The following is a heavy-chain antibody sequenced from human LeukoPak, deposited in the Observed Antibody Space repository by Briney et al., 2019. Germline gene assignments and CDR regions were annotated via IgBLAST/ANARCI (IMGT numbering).Heavy chain of an antibody. CDR2: LNPHSGGT. J-gene: IGHJ6*02. V-gene: IGHV1-2*02. Sequence: SVKVSCKASGYTLRDYYIYWVRPAHGQGLEWLGWLNPHSGGTNYAQKFQGRVTLTSDTSISTAYMELSLLTSDDTAIYYCARGLRIINGLDVWGQGTTVIVSS. D-gene: IGHD2-15*01. CDR1: GYTLRDYY. CDR3: ARGLRIINGLDV.